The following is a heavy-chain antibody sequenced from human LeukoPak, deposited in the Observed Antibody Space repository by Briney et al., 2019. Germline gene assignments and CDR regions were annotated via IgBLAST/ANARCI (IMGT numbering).Heavy chain of an antibody. D-gene: IGHD2-15*01. J-gene: IGHJ5*02. CDR1: GYTFTGYY. Sequence: ASVKVSCKASGYTFTGYYMHWVRQAPGQGLEWMGRINPNSGGTNYAQKFQGRVTMTRDTSISTAYMELSRLRSDDTAVYYCARDQIVVVVAATVQGFDPWGQGTLVTVSS. V-gene: IGHV1-2*06. CDR2: INPNSGGT. CDR3: ARDQIVVVVAATVQGFDP.